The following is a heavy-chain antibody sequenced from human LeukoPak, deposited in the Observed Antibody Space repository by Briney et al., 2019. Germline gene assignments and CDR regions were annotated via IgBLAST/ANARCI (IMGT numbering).Heavy chain of an antibody. Sequence: ASVKVSCEVSGYTLTELSMHWVRQAPGKGLEWMGGFDPEDGETIYAQKFQGRVTMTEDTSTDTAYMELSSLRSEDTAVYYCATDGDAYYYDSSGYLGYWGQGTLVTVSS. V-gene: IGHV1-24*01. J-gene: IGHJ4*02. CDR2: FDPEDGET. CDR1: GYTLTELS. CDR3: ATDGDAYYYDSSGYLGY. D-gene: IGHD3-22*01.